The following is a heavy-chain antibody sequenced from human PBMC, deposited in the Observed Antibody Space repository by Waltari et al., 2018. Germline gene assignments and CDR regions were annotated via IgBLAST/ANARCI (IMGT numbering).Heavy chain of an antibody. CDR1: GDSISGSYW. CDR2: IHGSGRR. J-gene: IGHJ4*02. CDR3: ARDRGRGLYLDS. D-gene: IGHD2-15*01. V-gene: IGHV4-4*02. Sequence: VQLQESGPGLVKPSGTLSVTCAVSGDSISGSYWWSWVRQRPGKGLEWIGQIHGSGRRNYNPSLESRVTVSIDTSNNHFSLKVTSATAADTAVYYCARDRGRGLYLDSWGQGTLVTVSP.